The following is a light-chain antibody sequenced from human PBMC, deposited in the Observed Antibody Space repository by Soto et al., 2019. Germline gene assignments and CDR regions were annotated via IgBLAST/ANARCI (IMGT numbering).Light chain of an antibody. Sequence: DIQMSQSPSTLSVSVGDRVTIPCRASQTINNRLAWYQQKPGKAPKLLIYDASTLESGVPSRFSGRGSGTEFTLTISSLQPDDFATYYCQQYNSYWTFGQGTKVDIK. CDR1: QTINNR. CDR2: DAS. J-gene: IGKJ1*01. CDR3: QQYNSYWT. V-gene: IGKV1-5*01.